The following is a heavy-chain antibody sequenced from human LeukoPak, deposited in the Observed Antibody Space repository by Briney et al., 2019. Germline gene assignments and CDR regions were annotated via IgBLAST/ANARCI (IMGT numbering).Heavy chain of an antibody. V-gene: IGHV4-59*02. Sequence: SETLSLTCTVSSASVSSYYRSWVRQPPGGGLEWIGYISNSGSPSYNPSFKSRVTFSADTSKNHLSLKLNSVTPADTAVYFCARGGAGPLRDWGQGTLVTVS. D-gene: IGHD3-16*01. J-gene: IGHJ4*02. CDR3: ARGGAGPLRD. CDR2: ISNSGSP. CDR1: SASVSSYY.